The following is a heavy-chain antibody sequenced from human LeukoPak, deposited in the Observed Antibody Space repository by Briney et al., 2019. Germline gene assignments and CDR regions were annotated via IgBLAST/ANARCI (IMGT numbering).Heavy chain of an antibody. D-gene: IGHD3-10*01. J-gene: IGHJ4*02. CDR2: ISSSGSTK. Sequence: GGSLRLSCAASGFTFSDYYMSWIRQAPGKGLEWISYISSSGSTKYYADSVKGRFTISRDNAKNSYLQMNSLRAEDTAVYYCARDGHAYGRGSPHYWGQGTLVTVSS. V-gene: IGHV3-11*01. CDR3: ARDGHAYGRGSPHY. CDR1: GFTFSDYY.